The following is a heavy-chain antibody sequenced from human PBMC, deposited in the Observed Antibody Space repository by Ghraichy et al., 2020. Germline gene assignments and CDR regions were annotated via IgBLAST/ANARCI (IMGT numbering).Heavy chain of an antibody. CDR2: TLSDGSNK. D-gene: IGHD3-10*01. Sequence: GGSLRLSCAASGFSFSRYVMHWVRQAPGNGLEWVATTLSDGSNKYYAESVKGRFTISRDNSKNTLYLQMNSLRVEDTAVYYSAGGGSGGYDFDYWGQGTLVTVSS. CDR1: GFSFSRYV. J-gene: IGHJ4*02. V-gene: IGHV3-30-3*01. CDR3: AGGGSGGYDFDY.